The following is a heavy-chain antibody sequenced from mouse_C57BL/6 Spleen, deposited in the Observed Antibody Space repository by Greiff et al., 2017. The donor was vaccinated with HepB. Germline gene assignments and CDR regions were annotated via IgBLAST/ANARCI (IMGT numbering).Heavy chain of an antibody. J-gene: IGHJ3*01. V-gene: IGHV5-16*01. CDR1: GFTFSDYY. D-gene: IGHD2-4*01. CDR2: INYDGSST. CDR3: ARCGAYDYGAWFAY. Sequence: VMLVESEGGLVQPGSSMKLSCTASGFTFSDYYMAWVRQVPEKGLEWVANINYDGSSTYYLDSLKSRFIISRDNAKNILYLQMSSLKSEDTATYYCARCGAYDYGAWFAYWGQRTLVTVSA.